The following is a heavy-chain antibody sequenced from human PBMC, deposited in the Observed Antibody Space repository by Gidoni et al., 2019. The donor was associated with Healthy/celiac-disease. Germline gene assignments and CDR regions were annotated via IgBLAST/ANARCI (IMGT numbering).Heavy chain of an antibody. D-gene: IGHD6-6*01. J-gene: IGHJ4*02. Sequence: EVQLVESGGGLVKPGGSLRLSCEASGLPFSSYSMNWFRQAPGKGLELVSSMSSISSYIYYADSVKGRFTISRDNAKNSLYLQMNSLRAEDTAVYYCARDSIKRIAARPSLDYWGQGTLVTVSS. CDR1: GLPFSSYS. CDR3: ARDSIKRIAARPSLDY. V-gene: IGHV3-21*01. CDR2: MSSISSYI.